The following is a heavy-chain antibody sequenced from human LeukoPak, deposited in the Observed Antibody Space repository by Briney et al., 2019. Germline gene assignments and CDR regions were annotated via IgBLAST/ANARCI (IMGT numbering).Heavy chain of an antibody. CDR2: ISGSGGST. CDR3: AKWWELPPYYFDY. Sequence: GGSLRLSCAASGFTFSSYAMSWVPKAPGKGLEGFSAISGSGGSTYYADSVKGRFTISRDNSKNTLYLQMNSLRAEDTAVYYCAKWWELPPYYFDYWGQGTLVTVSS. J-gene: IGHJ4*02. V-gene: IGHV3-23*01. CDR1: GFTFSSYA. D-gene: IGHD1-26*01.